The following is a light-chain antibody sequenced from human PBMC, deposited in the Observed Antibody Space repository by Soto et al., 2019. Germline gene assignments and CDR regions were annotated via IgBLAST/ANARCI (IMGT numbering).Light chain of an antibody. CDR2: AAS. V-gene: IGKV1-27*01. J-gene: IGKJ4*01. Sequence: DIQMTQSPSSLSASVGDRATITCRASQGISNYLAWYQQKPGKFPKLLIYAASTLQSGVPSRFSGSGSGTDFTLTISSLQPEDVATYYCQKYNSAPPLTFGGGTKVEIK. CDR1: QGISNY. CDR3: QKYNSAPPLT.